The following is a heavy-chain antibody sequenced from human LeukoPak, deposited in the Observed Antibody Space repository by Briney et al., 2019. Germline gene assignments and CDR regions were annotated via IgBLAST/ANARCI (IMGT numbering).Heavy chain of an antibody. J-gene: IGHJ4*02. CDR2: ISYDGSNK. Sequence: PGGSLRLSCAASGFTFNSYSMHWVRQAPGKGLEWVAVISYDGSNKHYGDPVKGPFTISRDNSKNTLYLELSSLRAEDTAVFYCARGLQYYYDSSGYYFDYWGQGTLVTVSS. CDR1: GFTFNSYS. CDR3: ARGLQYYYDSSGYYFDY. D-gene: IGHD3-22*01. V-gene: IGHV3-30-3*01.